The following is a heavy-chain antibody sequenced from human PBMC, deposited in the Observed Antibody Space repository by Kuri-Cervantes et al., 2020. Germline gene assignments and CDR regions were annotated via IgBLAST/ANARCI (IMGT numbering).Heavy chain of an antibody. CDR2: IYSGGST. CDR1: GFTVSSNY. D-gene: IGHD2-15*01. J-gene: IGHJ6*02. V-gene: IGHV3-53*01. CDR3: ARDRGYCSGGSCYSYYYYGMDV. Sequence: LSLTCAASGFTVSSNYMSWVRQAPGKGLEWVSVIYSGGSTYYADSVKGRFTISRDNSKNTLYLQMNSLRAEDTAVYYCARDRGYCSGGSCYSYYYYGMDVWGQGTTVTVSS.